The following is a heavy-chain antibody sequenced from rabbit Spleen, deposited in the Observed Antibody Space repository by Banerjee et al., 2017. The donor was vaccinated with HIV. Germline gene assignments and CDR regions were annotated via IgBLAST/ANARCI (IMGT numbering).Heavy chain of an antibody. V-gene: IGHV1S45*01. D-gene: IGHD4-1*01. CDR3: ARDLDGVIGWNFAW. CDR1: GFTITSSYW. CDR2: IYTGNVKT. J-gene: IGHJ4*01. Sequence: QEQLVESGGGLVKPGASLTLTCKVSGFTITSSYWICWVRQAPGKGLEWIGCIYTGNVKTYYASWAKGRFTFSKASSTTVTLQMTSLTVADTATYFCARDLDGVIGWNFAWWGPGTLVTVS.